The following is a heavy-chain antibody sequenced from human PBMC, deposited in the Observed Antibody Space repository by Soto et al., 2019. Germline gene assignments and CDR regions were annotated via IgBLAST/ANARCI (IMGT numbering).Heavy chain of an antibody. CDR3: AREETVVSYDC. V-gene: IGHV3-48*01. CDR1: GFTFSSYS. CDR2: ISSSSSTI. Sequence: EVQLVESGGGLVQPGGSLRLSCAASGFTFSSYSMNWVRQAPGKGLEWVSYISSSSSTIYYADSVKGRFTISRDNAKNSLYLQMNSLRAEDTAVYYCAREETVVSYDCWGQGTLVTVSS. D-gene: IGHD2-8*02. J-gene: IGHJ4*02.